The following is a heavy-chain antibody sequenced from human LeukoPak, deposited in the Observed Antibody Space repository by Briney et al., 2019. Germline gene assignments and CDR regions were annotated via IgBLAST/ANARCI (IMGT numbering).Heavy chain of an antibody. CDR2: IKSKTDGGTT. CDR1: GFTFSNAW. V-gene: IGHV3-15*01. Sequence: GGSLRLSCAASGFTFSNAWMSWVRQAPGKGLEWVGRIKSKTDGGTTDYAAPVKGRFTISRDDSKNTLYLQMNSLKTEGTAVYYCTTGIGAYCGGDCYSHYFDYWGQGTLVTVSS. J-gene: IGHJ4*02. D-gene: IGHD2-21*02. CDR3: TTGIGAYCGGDCYSHYFDY.